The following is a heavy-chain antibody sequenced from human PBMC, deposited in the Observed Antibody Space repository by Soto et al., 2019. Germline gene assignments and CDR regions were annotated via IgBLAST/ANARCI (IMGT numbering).Heavy chain of an antibody. V-gene: IGHV3-11*06. D-gene: IGHD5-12*01. J-gene: IGHJ4*02. CDR3: ARDQYSGYDPRTLFDY. CDR1: GFTFSDYY. CDR2: ISSSSSYT. Sequence: PGGSLRLSCAASGFTFSDYYMSWIRQAPGKGLEWVSYISSSSSYTNYADSVKGRFTISRDNAKNSLYLQMNSLRAEDTAVYYCARDQYSGYDPRTLFDYWGQGTLVTVSS.